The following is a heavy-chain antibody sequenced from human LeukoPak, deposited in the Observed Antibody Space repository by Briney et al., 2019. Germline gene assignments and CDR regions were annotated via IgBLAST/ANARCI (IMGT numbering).Heavy chain of an antibody. CDR1: GFTFSSYS. Sequence: PGGSLRLSCAASGFTFSSYSMNWVRQAPGKGLEWVSSISSSSSYIYYADSVTGRFTISRDNAKNSLYLQMNSLRTEDTAVYYCARVFGCMDVWGQGTTVTVSS. V-gene: IGHV3-21*01. D-gene: IGHD3-10*02. CDR2: ISSSSSYI. CDR3: ARVFGCMDV. J-gene: IGHJ6*02.